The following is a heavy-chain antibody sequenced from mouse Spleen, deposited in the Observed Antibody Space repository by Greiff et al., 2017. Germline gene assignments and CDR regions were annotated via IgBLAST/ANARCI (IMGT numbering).Heavy chain of an antibody. CDR1: GYTFTSYW. Sequence: QVQLKQSGAELVRPGTSVKLSCKASGYTFTSYWMHWVKQRPGQGLEWIGVIDPSDSYTNYNQKFKGKATLTVDTSSSTAYMQLSSLTSEDSAVYYCARLYYDYSYYAMDYWGQGTSVTVSS. CDR3: ARLYYDYSYYAMDY. J-gene: IGHJ4*01. CDR2: IDPSDSYT. V-gene: IGHV1-59*01. D-gene: IGHD2-4*01.